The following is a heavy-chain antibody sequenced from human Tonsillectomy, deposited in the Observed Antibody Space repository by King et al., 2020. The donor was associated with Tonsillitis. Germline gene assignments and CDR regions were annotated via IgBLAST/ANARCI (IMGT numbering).Heavy chain of an antibody. CDR3: AGHPRYSLGPDSYYCGVDV. D-gene: IGHD5-18*01. CDR1: GFTFGTFS. V-gene: IGHV3-21*01. J-gene: IGHJ6*02. Sequence: VQLVESGGGLVKPGGSLRLSCAASGFTFGTFSMKWVRQAPGKGLEWVSSISGSGTSIFYTDSVKGRFTISRDNAKNSLYLQMNSLRAEDTAVYYCAGHPRYSLGPDSYYCGVDVGAQGTRLTVS. CDR2: ISGSGTSI.